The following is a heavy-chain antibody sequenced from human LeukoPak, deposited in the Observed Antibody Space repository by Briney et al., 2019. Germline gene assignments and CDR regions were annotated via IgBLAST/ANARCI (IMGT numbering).Heavy chain of an antibody. CDR1: GYTFTGYY. V-gene: IGHV1-2*06. J-gene: IGHJ4*02. CDR3: ARVFSYYGSGSYYNKFDY. D-gene: IGHD3-10*01. CDR2: INPNSGGT. Sequence: GASVKDSCKASGYTFTGYYMHWVRQAPGQGLEWMGRINPNSGGTNYAQKFQGRVTITRDTSISTAYMELSRLRSDDTAVYYCARVFSYYGSGSYYNKFDYWGQGTLVTVSS.